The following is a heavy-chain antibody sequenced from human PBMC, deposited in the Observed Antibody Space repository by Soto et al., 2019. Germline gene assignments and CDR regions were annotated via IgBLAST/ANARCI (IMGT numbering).Heavy chain of an antibody. J-gene: IGHJ6*02. CDR2: ISGRGGST. D-gene: IGHD3-3*01. V-gene: IGHV3-23*01. CDR1: GFPFSSYA. CDR3: AKELTYYDFWSGYYSWSSMDV. Sequence: EVQLLESGGGLVQPGGSLRLSCAASGFPFSSYAMSWVRQAPGKGLEWVSAISGRGGSTYYGDSVKGRFTISRDNSKNTLYLQMNSLRAEDTAVYCCAKELTYYDFWSGYYSWSSMDVWGQGPTVTFSS.